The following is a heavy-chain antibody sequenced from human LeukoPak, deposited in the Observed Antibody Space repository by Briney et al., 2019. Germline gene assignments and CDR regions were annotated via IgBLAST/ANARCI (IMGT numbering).Heavy chain of an antibody. CDR2: IYYSEYT. D-gene: IGHD6-13*01. J-gene: IGHJ4*02. CDR1: GDSIGNQY. Sequence: KTSETLSLTCTVSGDSIGNQYWSWIRQPPGKGLEWIGYIYYSEYTKYNPSLESRVTISVDTSKNQFSLRLTSVTAADTAIYFCAGEAAAGTNFDYWGQGILVTVSS. CDR3: AGEAAAGTNFDY. V-gene: IGHV4-59*11.